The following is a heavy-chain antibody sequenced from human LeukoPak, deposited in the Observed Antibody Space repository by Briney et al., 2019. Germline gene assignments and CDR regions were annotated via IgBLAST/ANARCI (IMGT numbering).Heavy chain of an antibody. CDR3: AKAKGIAAAGPGEDAFDI. Sequence: GGSLRLSCAATGFRFSSYDMHWVRQAPGKGLEWVAAISAEGDIQIYLDSVMGRFTISRDNSKNTLYLQMNSLRAEDTAVYYCAKAKGIAAAGPGEDAFDIWGQGTMVTVSS. J-gene: IGHJ3*02. CDR1: GFRFSSYD. V-gene: IGHV3-30-3*01. D-gene: IGHD6-13*01. CDR2: ISAEGDIQ.